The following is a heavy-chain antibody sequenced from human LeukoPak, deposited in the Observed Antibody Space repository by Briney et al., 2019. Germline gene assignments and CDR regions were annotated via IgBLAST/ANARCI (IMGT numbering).Heavy chain of an antibody. J-gene: IGHJ4*02. D-gene: IGHD5-18*01. CDR3: ARAPGYSYGPGAY. V-gene: IGHV3-30-3*01. Sequence: GGSLRLSCAASGFTFSSYAMHWVRKAPGKGLEWVAVISYDGSNKYYADSVKGRFTISRDNSKNTLYLQMNSLRAEDTAVYYCARAPGYSYGPGAYWGQGTLVTVSS. CDR1: GFTFSSYA. CDR2: ISYDGSNK.